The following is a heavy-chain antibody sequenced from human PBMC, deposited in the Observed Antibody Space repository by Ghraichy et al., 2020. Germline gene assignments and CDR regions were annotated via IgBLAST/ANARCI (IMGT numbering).Heavy chain of an antibody. CDR1: GFTFSSYG. Sequence: GGSLRLSCAASGFTFSSYGMHWVRQAPGKGLEWVAVIWYDGSNKYYADSVKGRFTISRDNSKNTLYLQMNSLRAEDTAVYYCARDFTSTYSYGYLLDYWGQGTLVTVSS. J-gene: IGHJ4*02. CDR2: IWYDGSNK. D-gene: IGHD5-18*01. CDR3: ARDFTSTYSYGYLLDY. V-gene: IGHV3-33*01.